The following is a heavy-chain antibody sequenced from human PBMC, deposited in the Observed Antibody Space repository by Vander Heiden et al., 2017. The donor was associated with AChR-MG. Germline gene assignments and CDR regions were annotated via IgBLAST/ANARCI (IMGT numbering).Heavy chain of an antibody. V-gene: IGHV3-23*01. CDR2: ISQSDGNT. J-gene: IGHJ4*02. Sequence: EGQLLDSGGGLVQPGGSLTLSCAASGFTFRNYVMSWVRQAPGKGLEWVSSISQSDGNTYYADSVKGRFTISRDNSKNLLFLQMNSLRAEDTALYYCGKDDVGVFVYWGQGTLVTVSS. CDR3: GKDDVGVFVY. D-gene: IGHD2-15*01. CDR1: GFTFRNYV.